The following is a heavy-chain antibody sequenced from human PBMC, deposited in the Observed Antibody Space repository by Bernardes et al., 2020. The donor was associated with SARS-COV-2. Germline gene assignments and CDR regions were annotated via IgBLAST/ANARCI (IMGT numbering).Heavy chain of an antibody. J-gene: IGHJ3*02. CDR2: IHYTGSA. CDR3: ARGVPHSGYRDAFDI. CDR1: GGSIDGYY. D-gene: IGHD5-18*01. V-gene: IGHV4-59*01. Sequence: SETLSLTCTVSGGSIDGYYWNWIRQPPGKGLAWIGYIHYTGSAHYNPSLNSRLTISLDTSKSQFSLKLSSVTAADTAMYYCARGVPHSGYRDAFDICAQGTTVTVSS.